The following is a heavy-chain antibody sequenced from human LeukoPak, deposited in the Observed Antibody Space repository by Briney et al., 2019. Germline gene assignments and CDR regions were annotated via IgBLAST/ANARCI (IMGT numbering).Heavy chain of an antibody. D-gene: IGHD2-21*02. CDR1: DDSLSRYY. Sequence: PSETLSLTCTVSDDSLSRYYWSWVRQPAGKGLEWIGRLDTSGNTHYNPSLKSQVTMSVDTSRNQFSLRLTSVTAADTAVYYCARGGDCPDYWAQGTLVTVSS. CDR3: ARGGDCPDY. V-gene: IGHV4-4*07. CDR2: LDTSGNT. J-gene: IGHJ4*02.